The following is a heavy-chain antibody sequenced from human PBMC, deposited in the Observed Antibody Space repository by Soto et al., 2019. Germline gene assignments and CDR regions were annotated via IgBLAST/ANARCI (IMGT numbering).Heavy chain of an antibody. J-gene: IGHJ5*02. CDR1: GYTFTGYY. Sequence: ASVKVSCKASGYTFTGYYMHWVRQAPGQGLEWMGWISAYDGNTNYAQKLQGRVTMTTDTSTSTAYMELRSLRSEDTAVYYCERVAAAGSSSNWFDPWGQGTLVTVSS. V-gene: IGHV1-18*04. CDR2: ISAYDGNT. CDR3: ERVAAAGSSSNWFDP. D-gene: IGHD6-25*01.